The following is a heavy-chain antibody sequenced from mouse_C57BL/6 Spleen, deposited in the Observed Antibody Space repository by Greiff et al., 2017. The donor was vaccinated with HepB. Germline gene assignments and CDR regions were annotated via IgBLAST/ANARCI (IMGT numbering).Heavy chain of an antibody. J-gene: IGHJ4*01. CDR3: ARDDSTPMDY. Sequence: EVQLVESGGDLVKPGGSLKLSCAASGFTFSSYGMSWVRQTPDKRLEWVATISSGGSYTYYPDSVKGRFTISRDNAKNTLYLQMSSLKSEDTAMYYCARDDSTPMDYWGQGTSVTVSS. D-gene: IGHD2-4*01. CDR1: GFTFSSYG. V-gene: IGHV5-6*01. CDR2: ISSGGSYT.